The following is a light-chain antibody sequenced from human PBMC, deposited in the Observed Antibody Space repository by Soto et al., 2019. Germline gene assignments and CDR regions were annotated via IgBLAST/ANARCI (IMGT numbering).Light chain of an antibody. J-gene: IGKJ4*01. CDR1: HSISTIA. V-gene: IGKV3-20*01. Sequence: EIVLTQSPCTLSLTPGERATLSCRASHSISTIALSWYQQKPGQAPRLRISDASTRATGIPATFSGSGSGTGFTLTISRLEPEDFAVYYCPQYGSSPLT. CDR3: PQYGSSPLT. CDR2: DAS.